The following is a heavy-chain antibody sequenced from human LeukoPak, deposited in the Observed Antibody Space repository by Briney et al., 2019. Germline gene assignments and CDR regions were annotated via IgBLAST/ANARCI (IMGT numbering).Heavy chain of an antibody. CDR2: MYYSGST. Sequence: PSETLSLTCTVSGGSISSYYCSWIRQPPGKGLEWIGYMYYSGSTNYNPSLKSRVTISVDMSKNQFSLKLSSVTAADTAVYYCVRSSTYRLFDDWGQGTLVTVSS. CDR1: GGSISSYY. D-gene: IGHD3-16*02. V-gene: IGHV4-59*08. CDR3: VRSSTYRLFDD. J-gene: IGHJ4*02.